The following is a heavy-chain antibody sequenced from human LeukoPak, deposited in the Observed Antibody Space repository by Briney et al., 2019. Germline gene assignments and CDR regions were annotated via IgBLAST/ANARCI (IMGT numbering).Heavy chain of an antibody. J-gene: IGHJ4*02. CDR3: ARDIALPYGDYKRAPSPPPVY. V-gene: IGHV3-21*01. CDR2: ISSSSSYI. D-gene: IGHD4-17*01. CDR1: GFTFSSYS. Sequence: PGGSPRLSCAASGFTFSSYSMNWVRQAPGKGLEWVSSISSSSSYIYYADSVKGRFTISRDNAKNSLYLQMNSLRAEDTAVYYCARDIALPYGDYKRAPSPPPVYWGQGTLVTVSS.